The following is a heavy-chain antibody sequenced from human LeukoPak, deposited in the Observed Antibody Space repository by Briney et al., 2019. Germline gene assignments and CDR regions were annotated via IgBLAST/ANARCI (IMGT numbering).Heavy chain of an antibody. CDR1: GFTFGDYA. V-gene: IGHV3-49*03. CDR3: TRDLRGVSSGYYYGDYYYYYYMDV. D-gene: IGHD3-22*01. CDR2: IRSKAYGGTT. Sequence: GRSLRLSCTASGFTFGDYAMSWFRQAPGKGLEWVGFIRSKAYGGTTEYAASVKGRFTISRDDSNSIAYLQMNSLKTEDTAVYYCTRDLRGVSSGYYYGDYYYYYYMDVWGKGTTVTVSS. J-gene: IGHJ6*03.